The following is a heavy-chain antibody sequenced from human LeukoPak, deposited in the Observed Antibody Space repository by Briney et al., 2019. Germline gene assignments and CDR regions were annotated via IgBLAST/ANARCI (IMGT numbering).Heavy chain of an antibody. CDR2: INHSGST. Sequence: SETLSLTCAVYGGSFSGYYWSWIRQPPGKGLEWIGEINHSGSTNYNPSLKSRVTISVDTSKNQFSLKLSSATAADTAVYYCARGPTRYYFDYWGQGTLVTVSS. CDR3: ARGPTRYYFDY. CDR1: GGSFSGYY. J-gene: IGHJ4*02. D-gene: IGHD4-17*01. V-gene: IGHV4-34*01.